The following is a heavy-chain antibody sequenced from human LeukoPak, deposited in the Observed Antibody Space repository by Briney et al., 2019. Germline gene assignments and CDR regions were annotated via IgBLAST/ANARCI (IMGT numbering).Heavy chain of an antibody. CDR1: GGSISSSSYY. CDR2: IYYSGST. V-gene: IGHV4-39*01. CDR3: ARLPRDGYNDY. J-gene: IGHJ4*02. Sequence: PSETLSLTCTASGGSISSSSYYWGWIRQPPGKGLEWIGSIYYSGSTYYNPSLKSRVTISVDTSKNQFSLKLSSVTAADTAVYYCARLPRDGYNDYWGQGTLVTVSS. D-gene: IGHD5-24*01.